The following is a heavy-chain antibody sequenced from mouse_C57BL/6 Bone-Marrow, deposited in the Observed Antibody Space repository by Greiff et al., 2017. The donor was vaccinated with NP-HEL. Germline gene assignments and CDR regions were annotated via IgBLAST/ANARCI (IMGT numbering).Heavy chain of an antibody. V-gene: IGHV1-53*01. CDR2: INPSNGGT. CDR1: GYTFTSYW. J-gene: IGHJ2*01. CDR3: AREGLITTAFDY. D-gene: IGHD1-1*01. Sequence: QVQLQQPGTELVKPGASVKLSCKASGYTFTSYWMHWVKQRPGQGLEWIGNINPSNGGTNYNEKFKSKATLTVDKSSSTAYMQLSSLTSEDSAVYDCAREGLITTAFDYWGQGTTLTVSS.